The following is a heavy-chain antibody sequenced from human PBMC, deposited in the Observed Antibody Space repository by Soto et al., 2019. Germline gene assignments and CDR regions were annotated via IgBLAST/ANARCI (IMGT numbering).Heavy chain of an antibody. CDR1: GFTFSGYP. CDR2: ISGDGVST. V-gene: IGHV3-23*01. J-gene: IGHJ3*02. Sequence: GGSLRLSCAASGFTFSGYPMSWVRQAPGKGLEWVSAISGDGVSTYYADSVKGRFTISRDNSENTLYLQMNSLRAEDTDVYYFAKYLRAPDSSGYYYAFDIWGQGTMVTVSS. CDR3: AKYLRAPDSSGYYYAFDI. D-gene: IGHD3-22*01.